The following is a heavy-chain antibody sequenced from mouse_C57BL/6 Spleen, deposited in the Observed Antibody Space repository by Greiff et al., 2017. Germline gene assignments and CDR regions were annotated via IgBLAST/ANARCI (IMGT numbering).Heavy chain of an antibody. CDR3: ARDLGSPLYGNLVAY. CDR2: ISYDGSN. D-gene: IGHD2-1*01. CDR1: GYSITSGYY. J-gene: IGHJ3*01. Sequence: VQLKESGPGLVKPSQSLSLTCSVTGYSITSGYYWNWIRQFPGNKLEWMGYISYDGSNNYNPSLKNRISITRDTSKNQFFLKLNSVTTEDTATYYCARDLGSPLYGNLVAYWGQGTLVTVSA. V-gene: IGHV3-6*01.